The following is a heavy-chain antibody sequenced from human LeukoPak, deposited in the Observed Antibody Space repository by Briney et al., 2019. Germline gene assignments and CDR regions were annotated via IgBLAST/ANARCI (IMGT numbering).Heavy chain of an antibody. CDR2: ISGSGGST. V-gene: IGHV3-23*01. CDR3: ARVNLGRIAAAGDRDY. Sequence: PGGSLRLSCAASGFTFSSYAMSWVRQAPAEGLEWVSAISGSGGSTYYADSVKGRFTISRDNSKNTLYLQMNSLRAEDTAVYYCARVNLGRIAAAGDRDYWGQGTLVTVSS. J-gene: IGHJ4*02. CDR1: GFTFSSYA. D-gene: IGHD6-13*01.